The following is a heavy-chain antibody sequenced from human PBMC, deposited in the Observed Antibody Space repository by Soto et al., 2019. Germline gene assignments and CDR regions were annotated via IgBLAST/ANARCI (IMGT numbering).Heavy chain of an antibody. CDR1: GFTFSSYW. D-gene: IGHD2-2*01. Sequence: GGSLRLSCAASGFTFSSYWMHWVRQAPGKGLVWVSRINSDGSSTSYADSVKGRFTIPRDNAKNTLYLQMNSLRAEDTAVYYCARDILKPGDYLDYWGQGTLVTAPQ. CDR3: ARDILKPGDYLDY. V-gene: IGHV3-74*01. CDR2: INSDGSST. J-gene: IGHJ4*02.